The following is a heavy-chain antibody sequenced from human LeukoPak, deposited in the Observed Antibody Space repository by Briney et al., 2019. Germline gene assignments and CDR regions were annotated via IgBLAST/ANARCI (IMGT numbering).Heavy chain of an antibody. CDR2: IHYDGTNE. CDR3: ARTGMVRGVIRASVFDY. Sequence: PGGSLRLSCAASGFTFSSYGMHWVRQAPGKGLEWVAFIHYDGTNEYYADSVKGRFTISRDNFKNTLSLQMNGLRVEDTAVYYCARTGMVRGVIRASVFDYWGQGTLVTVSS. V-gene: IGHV3-30*02. J-gene: IGHJ4*02. CDR1: GFTFSSYG. D-gene: IGHD3-10*01.